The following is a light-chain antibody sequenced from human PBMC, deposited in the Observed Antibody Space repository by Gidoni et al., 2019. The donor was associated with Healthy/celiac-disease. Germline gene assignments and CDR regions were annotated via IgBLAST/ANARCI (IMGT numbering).Light chain of an antibody. CDR3: CSSAGSSSFGVV. Sequence: QSARTQPASVSGSPGQSIPISCTGTSSDVGSYNLVSWYQQHPGKAPQLMIYEGSKRPSGVSNRFSGSPSGNTASLTISGLQAEDAADYYCCSSAGSSSFGVVFGGGTKLTVL. CDR2: EGS. CDR1: SSDVGSYNL. V-gene: IGLV2-23*03. J-gene: IGLJ2*01.